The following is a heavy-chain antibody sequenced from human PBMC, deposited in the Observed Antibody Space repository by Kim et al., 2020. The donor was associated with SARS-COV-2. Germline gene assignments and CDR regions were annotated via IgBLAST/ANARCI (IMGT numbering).Heavy chain of an antibody. CDR3: ASTFWSGYTSWFDP. V-gene: IGHV7-4-1*02. CDR1: GYTFTSYA. Sequence: ASVKVSCKASGYTFTSYAMNWVRQAPGQGLEWMGWINTNTGNPTYAQGFTGRFVFSLDTSVSTAYLQISSLKAEDTAVYYSASTFWSGYTSWFDPWGQGTLVTVSS. D-gene: IGHD3-3*01. CDR2: INTNTGNP. J-gene: IGHJ5*02.